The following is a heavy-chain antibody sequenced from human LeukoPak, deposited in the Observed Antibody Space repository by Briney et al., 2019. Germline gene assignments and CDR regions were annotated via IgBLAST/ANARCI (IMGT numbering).Heavy chain of an antibody. CDR2: ISGSGGST. Sequence: GGSLRFSCAASGFTFSSYAMSWVRQAPGKGLEWVSAISGSGGSTYYADSVKGRFTISRDNSKNTLYLQMNSLRVEDTAVYYCATFDLPSFGYWGQGTLVTVSS. J-gene: IGHJ4*02. CDR1: GFTFSSYA. V-gene: IGHV3-23*01. CDR3: ATFDLPSFGY. D-gene: IGHD3-9*01.